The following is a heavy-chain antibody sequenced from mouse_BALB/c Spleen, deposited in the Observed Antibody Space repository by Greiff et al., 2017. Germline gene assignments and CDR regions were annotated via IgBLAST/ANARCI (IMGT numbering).Heavy chain of an antibody. CDR2: ISSGGGST. J-gene: IGHJ2*01. D-gene: IGHD2-10*02. Sequence: EVKLVESGGGLVKPGGSLILSCAASGFAFSSYDMSWVRQTPEKRLEWVAYISSGGGSTYYPGTVKGRFTISRDNAKNTLYLQMSSLKSEDTAMYYCARQKYGNYDFDYWGQGTTLTVSS. V-gene: IGHV5-12-1*01. CDR3: ARQKYGNYDFDY. CDR1: GFAFSSYD.